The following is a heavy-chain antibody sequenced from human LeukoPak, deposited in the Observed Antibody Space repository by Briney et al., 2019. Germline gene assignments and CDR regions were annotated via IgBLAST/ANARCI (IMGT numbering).Heavy chain of an antibody. J-gene: IGHJ6*03. V-gene: IGHV3-23*01. CDR2: ISGSGGST. D-gene: IGHD3-16*02. CDR3: AKAWQGSYLPTGYYYYYMDV. Sequence: GGSLRLSCAASGFTFSSYAMSWVRQAPGKGLEWVSAISGSGGSTYYADSVKGRFTISRDNSKNTLYLQMNSLRAEDTAVYYCAKAWQGSYLPTGYYYYYMDVWGKGTTVTVSS. CDR1: GFTFSSYA.